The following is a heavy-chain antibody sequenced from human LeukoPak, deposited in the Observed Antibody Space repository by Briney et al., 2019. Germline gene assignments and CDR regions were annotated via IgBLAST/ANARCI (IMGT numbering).Heavy chain of an antibody. CDR3: ARKSRLGYYFDY. D-gene: IGHD2-2*01. CDR1: GHSISSSDW. V-gene: IGHV4-28*01. CDR2: IYYSGST. Sequence: PSETLSLTCAVSGHSISSSDWWGWIRQPPGKGLEWIGNIYYSGSTYYNPSLKSRVTMSVDTSKNRFSLKLSSVTAVDTAVYYCARKSRLGYYFDYWGQGALVTVSS. J-gene: IGHJ4*02.